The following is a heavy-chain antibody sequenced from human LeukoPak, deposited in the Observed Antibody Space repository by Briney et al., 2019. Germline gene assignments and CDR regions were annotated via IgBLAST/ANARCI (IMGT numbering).Heavy chain of an antibody. Sequence: GGSLRLSCAASGFTFSSYAMHWVRQAPGRGLEWVAVISYDGSNKYYADSVKGRFTISRDNSKNTLYLQMNSLRAEDTAVYYCARDRGGSYVSFDYWGQGTPVTVSS. D-gene: IGHD1-26*01. CDR1: GFTFSSYA. CDR2: ISYDGSNK. J-gene: IGHJ4*02. CDR3: ARDRGGSYVSFDY. V-gene: IGHV3-30-3*01.